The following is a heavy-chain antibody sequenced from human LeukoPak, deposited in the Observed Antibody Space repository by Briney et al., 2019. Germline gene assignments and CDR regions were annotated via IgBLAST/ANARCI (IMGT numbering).Heavy chain of an antibody. J-gene: IGHJ4*02. V-gene: IGHV4-31*03. CDR1: GGSISRGNFF. CDR2: IYYSGST. Sequence: SETLSLTCTVSGGSISRGNFFWNWIRQRPGKGLEWIGYIYYSGSTYYNPSLKSRVTISVDTSKNQFSLKLSSVTAADTAVYYCARQYSGYVYFDYWGQGTLVTVSS. D-gene: IGHD5-12*01. CDR3: ARQYSGYVYFDY.